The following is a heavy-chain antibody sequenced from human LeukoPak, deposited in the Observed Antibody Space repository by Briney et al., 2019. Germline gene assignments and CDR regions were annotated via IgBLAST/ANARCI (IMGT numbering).Heavy chain of an antibody. Sequence: PSETLSLTCSVSGGPISSYYWSWIRQSPGKGLEWIGHIYTSGSTDYNPSLKSRVTISVDTSKNLFSLKLSSVTAADAAVYYCARHFAQEYQMLSGGTDWIDPWGQGTLVTVSS. V-gene: IGHV4-4*09. CDR1: GGPISSYY. J-gene: IGHJ5*02. D-gene: IGHD2-2*01. CDR2: IYTSGST. CDR3: ARHFAQEYQMLSGGTDWIDP.